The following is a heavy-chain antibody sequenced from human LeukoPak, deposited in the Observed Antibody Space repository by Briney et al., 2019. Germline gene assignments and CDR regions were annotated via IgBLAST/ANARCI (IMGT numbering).Heavy chain of an antibody. Sequence: MSSETLSLTCAVSGGSISSSNWWSWVRQPPGKGLEWIGEIYHSGSTNYNPSLKSRVTISVDKSKNQFSLKLSSVTAADTAVYYCTNRGGASTVDYWGQGTLVTVSS. CDR1: GGSISSSNW. CDR3: TNRGGASTVDY. D-gene: IGHD2-21*01. CDR2: IYHSGST. J-gene: IGHJ4*02. V-gene: IGHV4-4*02.